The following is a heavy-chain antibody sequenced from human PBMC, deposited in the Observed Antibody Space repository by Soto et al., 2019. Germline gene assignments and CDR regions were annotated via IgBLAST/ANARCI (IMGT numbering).Heavy chain of an antibody. V-gene: IGHV1-2*04. CDR2: INPNSGGT. D-gene: IGHD3-10*01. J-gene: IGHJ5*02. CDR1: GYTFTGYY. Sequence: GASVKVSCKASGYTFTGYYMHWVRQAPGQGLEWMGWINPNSGGTNYAQKFQGWVTMTRDTSISTAYMELSRLRSDDTAVYYCARAGAPVTMVRGVITDNWFDPWGQGTLVTVSS. CDR3: ARAGAPVTMVRGVITDNWFDP.